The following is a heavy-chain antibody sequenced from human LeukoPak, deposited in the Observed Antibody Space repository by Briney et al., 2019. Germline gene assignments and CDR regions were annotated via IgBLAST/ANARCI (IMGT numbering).Heavy chain of an antibody. V-gene: IGHV4-59*08. CDR3: ARQPLHSTGWLTLDY. CDR2: IYYSGST. J-gene: IGHJ4*02. D-gene: IGHD6-19*01. Sequence: PSETLSLTCTVSGGSISNYYWSWIRQPPGKGLEWIGYIYYSGSTNYNPSLKSRVTISVDTSKNQFSLKLSSVTAADTAVYYCARQPLHSTGWLTLDYWGQGTLVTVSS. CDR1: GGSISNYY.